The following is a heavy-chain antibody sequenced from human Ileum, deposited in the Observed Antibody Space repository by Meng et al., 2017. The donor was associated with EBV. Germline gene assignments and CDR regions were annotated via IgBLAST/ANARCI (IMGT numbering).Heavy chain of an antibody. J-gene: IGHJ5*02. D-gene: IGHD3-10*01. CDR3: ARASYGSGSPLGESWFDP. CDR2: IHSSGST. V-gene: IGHV4-31*03. Sequence: QGELQASGPGLVKPSQTLPLTCTVSGGSISSGGYYWSWIRQHPGKGLEWIGYIHSSGSTYYNPSLRSRLTIPVDTSKNQFSLKLSSATAADTAVYYCARASYGSGSPLGESWFDPWGQGTLVTVSS. CDR1: GGSISSGGYY.